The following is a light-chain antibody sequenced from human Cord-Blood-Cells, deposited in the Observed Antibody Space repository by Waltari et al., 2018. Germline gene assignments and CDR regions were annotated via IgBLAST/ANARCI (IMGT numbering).Light chain of an antibody. CDR2: LGS. V-gene: IGKV2-28*01. J-gene: IGKJ2*01. CDR3: MQALQTPYT. Sequence: DIVMTQSPLSLPVTPGEPASISCRSSQSLLYSNGYNYLDWYLQKPGQSPQLLIYLGSNRASGVPDRFSGSGSGTDFTLKISRVEAEYVGVYYCMQALQTPYTFGQGTKLEIK. CDR1: QSLLYSNGYNY.